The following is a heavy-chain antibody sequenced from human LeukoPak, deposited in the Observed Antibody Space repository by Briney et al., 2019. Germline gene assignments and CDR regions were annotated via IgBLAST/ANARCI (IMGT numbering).Heavy chain of an antibody. CDR3: AKVAAAGTLVFDY. Sequence: GGSLRLSCAASGFTFSTYWMNWVRQAPGKGLEWVANIKPDGSDKYYVDSVKGRFTISRDNAKNSLYLQMNSLRAEDTALYYCAKVAAAGTLVFDYWGQGTLVAVSS. V-gene: IGHV3-7*03. CDR1: GFTFSTYW. D-gene: IGHD6-13*01. J-gene: IGHJ4*02. CDR2: IKPDGSDK.